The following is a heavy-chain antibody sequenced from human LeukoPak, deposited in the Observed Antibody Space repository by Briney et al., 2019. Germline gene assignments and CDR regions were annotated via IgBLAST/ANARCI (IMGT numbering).Heavy chain of an antibody. CDR2: ISGYNGAT. D-gene: IGHD3-10*01. Sequence: ASVKVSCKASGYTFTSYGISWVRQAPGQGLEWMGWISGYNGATNYAQKFQGRVIMTTDTSTSTSYMELRSLRSDDTAVYYCARSYYGSGSPHDAFDIWGQGTMVTVSS. CDR3: ARSYYGSGSPHDAFDI. J-gene: IGHJ3*02. V-gene: IGHV1-18*01. CDR1: GYTFTSYG.